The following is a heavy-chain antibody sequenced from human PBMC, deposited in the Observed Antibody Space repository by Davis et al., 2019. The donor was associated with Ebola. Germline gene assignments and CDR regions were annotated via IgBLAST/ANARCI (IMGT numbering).Heavy chain of an antibody. Sequence: ASVKVSCKASGYTFTSYGISWVRQAPGQGLEWMGWISAYNGNTNYAQKLQGRVTMTTDTSTSTAYMELRSLRSDDTAVYYCARDIEYSSSSYYYYGMDVWGQGTTVTVSS. CDR3: ARDIEYSSSSYYYYGMDV. CDR1: GYTFTSYG. V-gene: IGHV1-18*01. CDR2: ISAYNGNT. J-gene: IGHJ6*02. D-gene: IGHD6-6*01.